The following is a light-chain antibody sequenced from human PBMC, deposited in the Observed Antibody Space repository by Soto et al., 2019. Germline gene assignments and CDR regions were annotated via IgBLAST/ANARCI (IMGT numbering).Light chain of an antibody. CDR3: QQLNSPLT. CDR1: QGISSY. Sequence: IQLTQSPSSLSASVGDRVTITCRASQGISSYLAWYQQKPGKAPKLLIYAASTLRSGVPSRFSGSGSGTDFTLTISSLQPEDFATYYCQQLNSPLTFGGGTKVTIK. CDR2: AAS. V-gene: IGKV1-9*01. J-gene: IGKJ4*01.